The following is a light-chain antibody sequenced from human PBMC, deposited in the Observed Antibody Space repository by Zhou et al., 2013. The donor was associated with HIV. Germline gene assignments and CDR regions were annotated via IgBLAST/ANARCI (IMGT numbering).Light chain of an antibody. CDR1: QSVSSSY. Sequence: EIVLTQSPGTLSLSPGERATLSCRASQSVSSSYLAWYQQKPGQAPRLLIYGASNRATGIPDRFSGRGSGTDFTLTISRLEPEDFAVYYCQQRRDWPLTFGGGTKVEI. V-gene: IGKV3D-20*02. CDR3: QQRRDWPLT. J-gene: IGKJ4*01. CDR2: GAS.